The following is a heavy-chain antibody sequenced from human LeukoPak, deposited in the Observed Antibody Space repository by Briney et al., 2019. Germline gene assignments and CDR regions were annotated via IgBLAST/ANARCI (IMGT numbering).Heavy chain of an antibody. CDR3: ARHYSRLYYYYMDV. CDR2: INHSGST. CDR1: GGSFSGYY. Sequence: PSETLSLTCAVYGGSFSGYYWSWIRQPPGKGLEWIGEINHSGSTNYNPSLKSRVTISVDTSKNQFSLKLSSVTAADTAVYYCARHYSRLYYYYMDVWGKGTTVTVSS. V-gene: IGHV4-34*01. J-gene: IGHJ6*03. D-gene: IGHD5-18*01.